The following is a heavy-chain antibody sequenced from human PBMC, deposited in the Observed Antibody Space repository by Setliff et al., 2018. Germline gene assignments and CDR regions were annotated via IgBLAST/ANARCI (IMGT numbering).Heavy chain of an antibody. CDR2: VRFDGTYK. Sequence: PGGSLRLSCAASGFFFGTYGMHWVRQAPGKGLDWVASVRFDGTYKVYADSVKGRFTILRDNSENTLFMQMTSLRTEDTGIYYCAKVKKPLRRGSGFDYWGRGTLVTVSS. J-gene: IGHJ4*02. V-gene: IGHV3-30*02. CDR3: AKVKKPLRRGSGFDY. D-gene: IGHD3-10*01. CDR1: GFFFGTYG.